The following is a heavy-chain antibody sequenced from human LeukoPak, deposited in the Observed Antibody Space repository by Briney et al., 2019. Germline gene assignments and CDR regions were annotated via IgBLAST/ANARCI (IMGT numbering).Heavy chain of an antibody. CDR2: IYPGDSDT. J-gene: IGHJ4*02. CDR1: GYSFTSNW. D-gene: IGHD3-16*01. Sequence: GESLKISCKGSGYSFTSNWIGWVRQMPGKGLEWMGIIYPGDSDTRYNPSFQGQVTISADKSISTAYLQWSSLKASDTAMYYCARPGQLGEYTPYYFDYWGQGTLVTVSS. V-gene: IGHV5-51*01. CDR3: ARPGQLGEYTPYYFDY.